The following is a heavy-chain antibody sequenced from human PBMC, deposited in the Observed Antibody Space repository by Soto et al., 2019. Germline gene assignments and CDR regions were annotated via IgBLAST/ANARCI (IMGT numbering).Heavy chain of an antibody. V-gene: IGHV4-39*07. Sequence: SETLSLTCTVSGGSISSSSYSWGWIRQPPGKGPEWIGTFYYSGSTYYNPSLNSRVTISVDTTKNQFSLKLNSVTAADTAVYYCASGSHVPHYWGQGTLVTVSS. CDR2: FYYSGST. D-gene: IGHD6-6*01. J-gene: IGHJ4*02. CDR3: ASGSHVPHY. CDR1: GGSISSSSYS.